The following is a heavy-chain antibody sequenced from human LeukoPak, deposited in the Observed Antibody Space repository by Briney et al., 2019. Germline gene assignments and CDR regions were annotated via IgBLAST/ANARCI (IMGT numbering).Heavy chain of an antibody. CDR3: ASGVDSSSWYGGNYYYYYYGMDV. D-gene: IGHD6-13*01. V-gene: IGHV4-59*01. J-gene: IGHJ6*02. CDR2: IYNIGST. CDR1: GGSISNYY. Sequence: SETLSLTCTVSGGSISNYYWSWVRQPPGKGLEWIGYIYNIGSTSYNPSLKSRVTISVDTSKNQFSLKLSSVTAADTAVYYCASGVDSSSWYGGNYYYYYYGMDVWGQGTTVTVSS.